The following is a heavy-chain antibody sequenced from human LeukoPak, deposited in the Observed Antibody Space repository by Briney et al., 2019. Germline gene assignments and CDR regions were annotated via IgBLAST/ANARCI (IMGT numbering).Heavy chain of an antibody. V-gene: IGHV3-23*01. J-gene: IGHJ4*02. Sequence: GGSLRLSCAASGFTFSSYAMNWVRQAPGKGLDWVSVISGSGGSTYSADSVKGRFTISRDNSKNTLYLQMNSLRAEDTAVYYCAKDRFPYDNSGFLHYFDYWGQGTLVTVAS. CDR2: ISGSGGST. D-gene: IGHD3-22*01. CDR3: AKDRFPYDNSGFLHYFDY. CDR1: GFTFSSYA.